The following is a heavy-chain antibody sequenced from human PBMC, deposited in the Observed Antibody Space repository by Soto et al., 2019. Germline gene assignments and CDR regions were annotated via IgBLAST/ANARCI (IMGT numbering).Heavy chain of an antibody. CDR3: ASYSKGTTRGWFDP. CDR2: IIPILGIA. Sequence: QVQLVQSGAEVKKPGSSVKVSCKASGGTFSSYTISWVRQAPGQGLEWMGRIIPILGIANYAQKFQGRVTITADKSTSTVYMELSRLRSEDTAVYYCASYSKGTTRGWFDPWGQGTLVTVSS. J-gene: IGHJ5*02. D-gene: IGHD2-2*01. V-gene: IGHV1-69*02. CDR1: GGTFSSYT.